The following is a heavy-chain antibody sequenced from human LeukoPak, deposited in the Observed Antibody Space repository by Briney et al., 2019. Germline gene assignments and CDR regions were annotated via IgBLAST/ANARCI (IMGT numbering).Heavy chain of an antibody. D-gene: IGHD2-8*01. CDR3: AKDRGVTSIDY. Sequence: GGSLRLSCAASGFTFSSYGMHWVRQAPGKGLEWVAVISYDGSNKYYADSVKGRFTVSRDNSKNTLYLQMNSLRAEDVAVYYCAKDRGVTSIDYWGLGTLVTVSS. J-gene: IGHJ4*02. CDR2: ISYDGSNK. V-gene: IGHV3-30*18. CDR1: GFTFSSYG.